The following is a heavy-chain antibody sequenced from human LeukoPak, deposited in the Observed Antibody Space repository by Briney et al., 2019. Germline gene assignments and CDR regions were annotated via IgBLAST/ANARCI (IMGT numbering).Heavy chain of an antibody. CDR3: AELGITMIGGV. J-gene: IGHJ6*04. CDR1: GFTFSSYT. Sequence: GGSLRLSCAASGFTFSSYTMHWLRQAPGKGPEWVSYISSSSSTIYYADSVKGRFTISRDNAKNSLYLQMNSLRAEDTAVYYCAELGITMIGGVWGKGTTVTISS. D-gene: IGHD3-10*02. CDR2: ISSSSSTI. V-gene: IGHV3-48*04.